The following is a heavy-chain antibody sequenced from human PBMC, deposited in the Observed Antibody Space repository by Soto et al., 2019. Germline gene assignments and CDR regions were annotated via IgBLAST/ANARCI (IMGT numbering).Heavy chain of an antibody. CDR3: ARDRVTGTILGY. J-gene: IGHJ4*02. CDR2: ISANNGNT. Sequence: ASVKVSCKASGYTFTTYGITWVRQAPGQGLEWMGWISANNGNTNYAQKFQGRLTVTTDTSTSTAYMELRSLRSDDTAMYYCARDRVTGTILGYWGQGTLVTVSS. D-gene: IGHD1-7*01. V-gene: IGHV1-18*01. CDR1: GYTFTTYG.